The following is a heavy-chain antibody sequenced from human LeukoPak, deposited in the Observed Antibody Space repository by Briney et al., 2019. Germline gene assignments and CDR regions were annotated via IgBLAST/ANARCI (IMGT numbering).Heavy chain of an antibody. J-gene: IGHJ4*02. CDR3: ARTYYYDHYYFDY. Sequence: ASVKVSFKASGYTFTIYGISWVRQAPGQGLEWMGWISAYNGNTNYSQKLQGRVTMTTDTSTSTAYMELRSLRSDDTAVYYCARTYYYDHYYFDYWGQGTLVTVSS. CDR2: ISAYNGNT. D-gene: IGHD3-22*01. V-gene: IGHV1-18*01. CDR1: GYTFTIYG.